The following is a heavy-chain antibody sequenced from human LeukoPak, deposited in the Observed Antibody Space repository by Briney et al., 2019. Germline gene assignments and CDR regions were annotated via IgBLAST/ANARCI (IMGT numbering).Heavy chain of an antibody. J-gene: IGHJ4*02. CDR2: IYYSGST. CDR1: GGSISSGGYY. Sequence: PSETLSLTCTVSGGSISSGGYYWSWIRQHPGKGLEWIGYIYYSGSTYYNPSLKSRVTISVDTSKNQFSLKLSSVTAADTAVYYCARVTRRGYCSGGSCYSEYYFDYWGQGTLVTVSS. V-gene: IGHV4-31*03. CDR3: ARVTRRGYCSGGSCYSEYYFDY. D-gene: IGHD2-15*01.